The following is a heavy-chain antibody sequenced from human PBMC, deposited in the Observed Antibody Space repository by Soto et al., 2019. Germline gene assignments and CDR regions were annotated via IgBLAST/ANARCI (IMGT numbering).Heavy chain of an antibody. CDR1: GYTFTSYY. Sequence: GASVKVSCKASGYTFTSYYMHWVRQAPGQGLEWMGIINPSGGSTSYAQKFQGRVTMTRDTSTSTVYMELSSLRSEDTAVYYCAREGALVAATRPPNFQHWGQGTLVTVSS. J-gene: IGHJ1*01. V-gene: IGHV1-46*03. CDR3: AREGALVAATRPPNFQH. D-gene: IGHD2-15*01. CDR2: INPSGGST.